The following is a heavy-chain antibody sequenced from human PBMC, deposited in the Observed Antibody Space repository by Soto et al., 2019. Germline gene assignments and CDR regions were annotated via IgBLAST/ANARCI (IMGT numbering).Heavy chain of an antibody. D-gene: IGHD2-2*01. CDR2: ISSDGINT. V-gene: IGHV3-30-3*01. CDR1: GFAFSRHH. Sequence: PGGSLSLSCSVSGFAFSRHHMHWVRQAPGKGLEWVAIISSDGINTNYADSVKGRFTISRDNSKNTVYLQMDSLRSEDTALYYCARDWTGYVSAYFPDYWGQGTVVTVSS. J-gene: IGHJ4*02. CDR3: ARDWTGYVSAYFPDY.